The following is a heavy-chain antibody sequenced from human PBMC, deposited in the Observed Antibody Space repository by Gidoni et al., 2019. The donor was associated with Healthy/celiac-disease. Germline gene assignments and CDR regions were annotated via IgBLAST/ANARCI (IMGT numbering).Heavy chain of an antibody. J-gene: IGHJ4*02. CDR1: GFTFRDSS. CDR2: ISSSGSTI. V-gene: IGHV3-11*01. Sequence: QVQLVESGGGLVKPGGSLRLHCAASGFTFRDSSLSWIRQAPGKGLEWVSYISSSGSTIYYEDSGKGRFTISRDNAKNSLYLQMNSLRAEDTAVYYCAREEGEGAYCGGDCSRAFDYWGQGTLVTVSS. CDR3: AREEGEGAYCGGDCSRAFDY. D-gene: IGHD2-21*02.